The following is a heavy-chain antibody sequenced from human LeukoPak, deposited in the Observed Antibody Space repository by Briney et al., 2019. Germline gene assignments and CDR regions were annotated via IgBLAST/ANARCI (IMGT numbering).Heavy chain of an antibody. V-gene: IGHV3-30*02. CDR1: GFTFSSYG. CDR2: IRYDGSNK. Sequence: GGSLRLSCAASGFTFSSYGMHWVRQAPGKGLEWVAFIRYDGSNKYYADSVKGRFTISRDNAKNSLYLQMNSLRAEDTAVYFCYSSVFDSWGQGTLVTVSS. D-gene: IGHD6-19*01. J-gene: IGHJ4*02. CDR3: YSSVFDS.